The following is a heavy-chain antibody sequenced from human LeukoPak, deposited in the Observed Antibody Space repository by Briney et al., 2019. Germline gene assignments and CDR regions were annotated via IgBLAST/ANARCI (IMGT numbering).Heavy chain of an antibody. CDR2: NSGSGTAT. V-gene: IGHV3-23*01. CDR3: AKHSSRIAVVPYYYCYMDV. J-gene: IGHJ6*03. D-gene: IGHD6-19*01. CDR1: GFTFSRHA. Sequence: PGGSLRLSCAASGFTFSRHAMSWVRQAPGKGLEWVSLNSGSGTATYYADSVKGRFTISRDNSKNTLFLQMDSLRAEDTAAYYCAKHSSRIAVVPYYYCYMDVWGQGTVVTVSS.